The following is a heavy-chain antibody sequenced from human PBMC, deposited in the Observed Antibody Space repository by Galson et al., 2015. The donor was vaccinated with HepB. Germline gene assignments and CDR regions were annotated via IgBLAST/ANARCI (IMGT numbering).Heavy chain of an antibody. J-gene: IGHJ4*02. CDR2: VYYSGTA. CDR3: ARDPAGIRTGWSSSYFDF. V-gene: IGHV4-61*01. D-gene: IGHD6-19*01. CDR1: GGSVISGSYY. Sequence: LSLTCTVSGGSVISGSYYWSWIRQPPGKGLEWIGYVYYSGTANYNPSLKSRVTVSVDTSKNQFSLKLSSVTAADTAVYYCARDPAGIRTGWSSSYFDFWGQGTLVTVSS.